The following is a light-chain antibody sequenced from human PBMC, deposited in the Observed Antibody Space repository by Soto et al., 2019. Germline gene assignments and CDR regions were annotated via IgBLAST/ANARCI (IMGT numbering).Light chain of an antibody. Sequence: DIQMTQSPSTLSGSVGDRVTITCRASQTISSWLAWYQRKPGKAPKLLIYKASTLKSGVPSRFSGSGSGTEFTLTISSLQSEDFAVYYCQQYNNWPPITFGQGTRLQIK. V-gene: IGKV1-5*03. CDR2: KAS. CDR3: QQYNNWPPIT. J-gene: IGKJ5*01. CDR1: QTISSW.